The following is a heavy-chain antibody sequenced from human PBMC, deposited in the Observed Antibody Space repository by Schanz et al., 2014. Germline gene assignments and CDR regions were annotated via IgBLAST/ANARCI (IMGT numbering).Heavy chain of an antibody. V-gene: IGHV3-33*03. D-gene: IGHD3-3*01. CDR2: IWYDGSNK. Sequence: VQLLESGGGLVQPGGSLRLSCVASGFTFFGSFAMSWVRQAPGKGLEWVAIIWYDGSNKYYADSVKGRFTISRDNAKNSLYLQMNSLTAEDTAVYYCARGVRIDYWGQGTLVTVSS. J-gene: IGHJ4*02. CDR3: ARGVRIDY. CDR1: GFTFFGSFA.